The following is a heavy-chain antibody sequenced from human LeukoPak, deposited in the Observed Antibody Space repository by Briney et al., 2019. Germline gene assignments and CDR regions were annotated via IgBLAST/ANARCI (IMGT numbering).Heavy chain of an antibody. J-gene: IGHJ6*03. Sequence: SETLSLTCAVSGYSISSGYYWGWIRQPPGKGLEWIGSIYHSGSTYYNPSLKSRVTISVDTSKNQFSLKLSSVTAADMAVYYCARVHCSSTSCSREDYYYYMDVWGKGTTVTVSS. V-gene: IGHV4-38-2*01. CDR1: GYSISSGYY. CDR2: IYHSGST. CDR3: ARVHCSSTSCSREDYYYYMDV. D-gene: IGHD2-2*01.